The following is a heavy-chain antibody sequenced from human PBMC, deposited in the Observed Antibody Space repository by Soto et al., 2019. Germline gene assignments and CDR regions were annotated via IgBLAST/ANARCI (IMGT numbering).Heavy chain of an antibody. CDR2: ISWNSGSI. CDR3: AKDFRSSIVGVTTVDY. V-gene: IGHV3-9*01. J-gene: IGHJ4*02. CDR1: GFTFDDYA. Sequence: EVQLVESGGGLAQPGRSLRLSCAASGFTFDDYAMHWVRQAPGKGLEWVSGISWNSGSIGYADSVKGRFTISRDNAKNSLYLQMNSLRVEDTALYYCAKDFRSSIVGVTTVDYWGQGTLVTVSS. D-gene: IGHD1-26*01.